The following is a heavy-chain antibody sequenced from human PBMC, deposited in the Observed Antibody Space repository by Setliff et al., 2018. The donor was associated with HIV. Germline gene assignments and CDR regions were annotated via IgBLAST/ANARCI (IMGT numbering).Heavy chain of an antibody. CDR1: GGTSSTHA. CDR3: AGPRGDEAFDI. V-gene: IGHV1-69*10. CDR2: IISILEIT. J-gene: IGHJ3*02. Sequence: SVKVSCKASGGTSSTHAMNWVRQAPGQGLEWMGQIISILEITDYAQKFQGRLTITADEPTNTIYMELSGLRSEDTAVYYCAGPRGDEAFDIWGQGTTGTVSS. D-gene: IGHD3-10*01.